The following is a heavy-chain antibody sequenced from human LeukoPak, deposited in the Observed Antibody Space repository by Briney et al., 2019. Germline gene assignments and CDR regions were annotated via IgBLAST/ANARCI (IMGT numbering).Heavy chain of an antibody. J-gene: IGHJ4*02. V-gene: IGHV1-18*01. CDR1: GYSFTSYG. CDR3: ARDRAGDGSQY. Sequence: ASVKVSCKASGYSFTSYGLTWVRQAPGQGLEWMGWISTYNGSTNYAQNFQGRITMTTDTPTSTAYMELRSLRSEDTAVYYCARDRAGDGSQYWGQGTLVTASS. CDR2: ISTYNGST. D-gene: IGHD5-24*01.